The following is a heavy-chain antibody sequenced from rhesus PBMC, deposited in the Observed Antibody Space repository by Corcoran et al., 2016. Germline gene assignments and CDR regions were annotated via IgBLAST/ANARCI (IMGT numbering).Heavy chain of an antibody. CDR1: GGSVSSDY. V-gene: IGHV4-173*01. CDR3: AAFYGLDS. Sequence: QLQLQESGPGMVKPSETLSLTCAVSGGSVSSDYWTRIRHPPGKGLEWIGRISGSRGSADYNPSLKTRVTISTDTSKNQFSLNLRSVTAADTAVYYCAAFYGLDSWGQGVVVTVSS. CDR2: ISGSRGSA. J-gene: IGHJ6*01.